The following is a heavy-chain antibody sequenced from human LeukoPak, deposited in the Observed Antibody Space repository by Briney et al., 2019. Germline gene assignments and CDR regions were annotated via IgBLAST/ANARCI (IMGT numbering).Heavy chain of an antibody. CDR2: IYHSGST. V-gene: IGHV4-4*02. CDR1: GGSISSSNW. D-gene: IGHD2-21*02. Sequence: SSGTLSLTCAVSGGSISSSNWWSWVRQPPGKGLEWIGEIYHSGSTNYNPSLKSRVTISVDKSKNQFSLKLSSVTAADTAVYYCARGVYCGGDCASGPTYDAFDIWGQGTMVTVSS. J-gene: IGHJ3*02. CDR3: ARGVYCGGDCASGPTYDAFDI.